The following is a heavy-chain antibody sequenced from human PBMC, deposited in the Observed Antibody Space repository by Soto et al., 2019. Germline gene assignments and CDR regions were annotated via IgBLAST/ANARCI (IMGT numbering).Heavy chain of an antibody. CDR2: VYYSGGA. Sequence: SETLSLTCTVSGGSISCYYWSWIRQPPGKGLEWIGNVYYSGGAKYNPSVKRRVSISVDTSKNQFSLNLSSVTAADTAVYYCTRDGDGRMTTNPYYYYGMDVWGPGITVTV. CDR3: TRDGDGRMTTNPYYYYGMDV. CDR1: GGSISCYY. V-gene: IGHV4-59*01. D-gene: IGHD2-21*02. J-gene: IGHJ6*02.